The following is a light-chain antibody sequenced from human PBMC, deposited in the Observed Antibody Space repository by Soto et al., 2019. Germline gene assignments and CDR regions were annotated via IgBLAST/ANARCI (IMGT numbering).Light chain of an antibody. J-gene: IGKJ2*01. CDR2: GAS. V-gene: IGKV1-39*01. CDR3: QQSYSSSVYT. CDR1: RSMSYY. Sequence: DIQMTQSPPTLSASVGDRVTITCRASRSMSYYLHWYQHKPGKAPKLLIYGASTLESGVPSRFSGRGSGTDFTLTISSLQPEDFATYYCQQSYSSSVYTFGQGTKLEIK.